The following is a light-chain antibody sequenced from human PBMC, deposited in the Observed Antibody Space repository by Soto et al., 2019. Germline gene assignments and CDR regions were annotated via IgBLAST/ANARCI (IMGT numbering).Light chain of an antibody. J-gene: IGLJ3*02. Sequence: QSALTQPPSASGSPGQSVTISCTGTSSDVGGYDLVAWYQQHPGNAPKIMIYEVNRRPSGVTDRFSGSKSGNAASLTVSGLQGEDEADYSCRSYAGSNNVRVFGGGTQLTVL. CDR3: RSYAGSNNVRV. CDR2: EVN. V-gene: IGLV2-8*01. CDR1: SSDVGGYDL.